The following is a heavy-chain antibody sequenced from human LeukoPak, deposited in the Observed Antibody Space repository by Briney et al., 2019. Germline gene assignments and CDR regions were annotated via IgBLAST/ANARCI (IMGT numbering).Heavy chain of an antibody. CDR2: ISNGGVT. Sequence: GGSLRLSCAASGFALSDYYMNWVRQAPGKGPEWVSAISNGGVTYYADSVKGRFTISRDNSKNTLYLQMNSLRAEDTAVYYCAKDKHNWGCDYWGQGALVTVSS. CDR1: GFALSDYY. J-gene: IGHJ4*02. V-gene: IGHV3-53*01. CDR3: AKDKHNWGCDY. D-gene: IGHD7-27*01.